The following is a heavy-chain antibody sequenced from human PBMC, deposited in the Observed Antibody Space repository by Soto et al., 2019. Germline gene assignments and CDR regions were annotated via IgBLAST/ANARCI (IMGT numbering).Heavy chain of an antibody. CDR1: GYTFTSYG. CDR2: ISAYNSNT. D-gene: IGHD6-19*01. J-gene: IGHJ4*02. V-gene: IGHV1-18*01. CDR3: AGDLAVPLIDY. Sequence: QVQLVQSGAEVKKPGASVKVSCKASGYTFTSYGISLVRQAPGQGLEWMGWISAYNSNTKYEQKLQDRVTMTTDTSTSTAYMELSSLRSDDTALYYCAGDLAVPLIDYWGQRLLVTVSS.